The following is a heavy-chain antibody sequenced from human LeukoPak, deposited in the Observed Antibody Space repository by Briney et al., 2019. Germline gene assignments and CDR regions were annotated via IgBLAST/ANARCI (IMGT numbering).Heavy chain of an antibody. CDR3: ARGTPSPQYCSSTSCYDYDY. Sequence: PSETLSLTCTVSGDSFTSVTDYWAWIRQPPGKGLEWIASGDYSGGTYYNPSLESRVAISADTSKNQFSLKLSSVTAADTAVYYCARGTPSPQYCSSTSCYDYDYWGQGTLVTVSS. CDR2: GDYSGGT. V-gene: IGHV4-39*07. J-gene: IGHJ4*02. CDR1: GDSFTSVTDY. D-gene: IGHD2-2*01.